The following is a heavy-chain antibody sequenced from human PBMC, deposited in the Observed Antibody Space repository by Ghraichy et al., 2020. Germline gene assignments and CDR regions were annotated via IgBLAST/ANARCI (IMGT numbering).Heavy chain of an antibody. J-gene: IGHJ4*02. Sequence: SETLSLTCAVSGGSVTAGGFSWSWLRQPPGRGLEWIGFVYHRGTTFYNPSFRSRVTMSVDRSKNYVSLRLSSVTAADTAVYFCARSPRPSMYCIGSDCLSYFDYWGPGNLVTVAS. V-gene: IGHV4-30-2*01. D-gene: IGHD2-21*01. CDR3: ARSPRPSMYCIGSDCLSYFDY. CDR1: GGSVTAGGFS. CDR2: VYHRGTT.